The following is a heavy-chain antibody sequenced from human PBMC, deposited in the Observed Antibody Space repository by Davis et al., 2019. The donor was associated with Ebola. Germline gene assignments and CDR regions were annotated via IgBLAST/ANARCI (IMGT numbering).Heavy chain of an antibody. Sequence: AASVKVSCKASGGTFSSYAISWVRQAPGQGLEWMGRIIPILGIANYAQKFQGRVTITADKSTGTAYMELSSLRSEDTAVYYCARAWGMDIVVVPAAMGDWGQGTLVTVSS. CDR3: ARAWGMDIVVVPAAMGD. D-gene: IGHD2-2*03. CDR2: IIPILGIA. J-gene: IGHJ4*02. CDR1: GGTFSSYA. V-gene: IGHV1-69*04.